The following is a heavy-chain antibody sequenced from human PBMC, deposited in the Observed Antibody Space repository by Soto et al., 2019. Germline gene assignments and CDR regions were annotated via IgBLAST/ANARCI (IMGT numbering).Heavy chain of an antibody. J-gene: IGHJ4*02. Sequence: QITLKESGPTLVKPTQTLTLTCTFSGFSLSTSGVGVGWIRQPPGKALEWLALLYWNDDKRYSPSLKSRLTITKDTSKNPVVLTMTNMDPVDTATYYCPHSPEQPLVDYFYYSGQGTLVTVSS. CDR1: GFSLSTSGVG. V-gene: IGHV2-5*01. CDR3: PHSPEQPLVDYFYY. CDR2: LYWNDDK. D-gene: IGHD6-13*01.